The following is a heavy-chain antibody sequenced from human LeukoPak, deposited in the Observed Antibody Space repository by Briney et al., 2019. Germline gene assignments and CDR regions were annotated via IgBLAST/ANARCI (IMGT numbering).Heavy chain of an antibody. CDR2: IYASGTT. D-gene: IGHD4-17*01. Sequence: ETLSLTCAVSGDSISSYFWSWIRQPAGKGLEWIGRIYASGTTNYSPSLKSRVTMSLDTSKNQFSLNLTSVTAADTAVYYCARERGGDRAFGYWGQGTLVTVSS. J-gene: IGHJ4*02. CDR1: GDSISSYF. V-gene: IGHV4-4*07. CDR3: ARERGGDRAFGY.